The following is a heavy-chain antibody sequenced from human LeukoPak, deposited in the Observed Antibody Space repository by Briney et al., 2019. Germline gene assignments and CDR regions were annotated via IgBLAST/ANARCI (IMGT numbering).Heavy chain of an antibody. Sequence: PGGSLRLSCAASGFTFDDYAMHWVRQAPGKGLEWVSGISWNSGSIGYADSVKGRFTISRDNAKNSLYLQMNSLRAEDTAVYYCARDSGSYPDYWGQGTLVTVSS. CDR3: ARDSGSYPDY. V-gene: IGHV3-9*01. D-gene: IGHD1-26*01. CDR2: ISWNSGSI. CDR1: GFTFDDYA. J-gene: IGHJ4*02.